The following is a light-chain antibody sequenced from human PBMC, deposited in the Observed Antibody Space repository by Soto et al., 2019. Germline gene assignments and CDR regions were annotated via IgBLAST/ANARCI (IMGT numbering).Light chain of an antibody. Sequence: ALTQPASVSGSPGQSITVSCTGTSSDVGAYNYVSWYQQHPGKAPKLMIYEVTNRPSGVSNRFSGSKSGNTASLTISGLQAEDEADYYCTSYTSGRTLVFGGGTKVTVL. J-gene: IGLJ2*01. CDR3: TSYTSGRTLV. CDR2: EVT. CDR1: SSDVGAYNY. V-gene: IGLV2-14*01.